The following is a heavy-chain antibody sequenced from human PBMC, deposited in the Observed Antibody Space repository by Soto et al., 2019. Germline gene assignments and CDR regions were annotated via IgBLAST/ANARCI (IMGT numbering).Heavy chain of an antibody. V-gene: IGHV3-7*01. CDR2: IKQDGNEK. J-gene: IGHJ6*02. D-gene: IGHD4-17*01. CDR3: AKDGHVGDYAYYYYGMDV. CDR1: GFTFSDYG. Sequence: GGSLRLSCAASGFTFSDYGMSWVRQAPGKGLEWVANIKQDGNEKNYVDSVKGRFTISRDNAKTSMYLQMNSLRAEDTAVYYCAKDGHVGDYAYYYYGMDVWGQGTTVTVSS.